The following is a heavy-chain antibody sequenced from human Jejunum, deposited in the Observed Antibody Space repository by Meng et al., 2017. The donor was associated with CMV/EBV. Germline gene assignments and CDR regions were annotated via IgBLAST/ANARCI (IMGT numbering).Heavy chain of an antibody. CDR3: AKSALRYYSNSVDWFDP. J-gene: IGHJ5*02. D-gene: IGHD4-11*01. Sequence: HLLLQAPVNGLEGVASLMYDGGNKFYAHSAMRRFTIYKASSKNTLFRQMNALRVEDTAVYYCAKSALRYYSNSVDWFDPWSQGTLVTVSS. CDR2: LMYDGGNK. V-gene: IGHV3-30*02.